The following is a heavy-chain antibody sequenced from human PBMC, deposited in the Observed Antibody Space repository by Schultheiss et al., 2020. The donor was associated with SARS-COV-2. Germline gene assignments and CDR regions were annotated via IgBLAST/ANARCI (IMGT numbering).Heavy chain of an antibody. CDR1: GYTFTSYD. CDR2: MNPNSGNT. V-gene: IGHV1-8*01. J-gene: IGHJ4*02. Sequence: ASVKVSCKASGYTFTSYDINWVRQATGQGLEWMGWMNPNSGNTGYAQKFQGRVTMTRNTSISTAYMELSSLRSEDTAVYYCAGVARIAVAGTLRYWGQGTLVTVSS. D-gene: IGHD6-19*01. CDR3: AGVARIAVAGTLRY.